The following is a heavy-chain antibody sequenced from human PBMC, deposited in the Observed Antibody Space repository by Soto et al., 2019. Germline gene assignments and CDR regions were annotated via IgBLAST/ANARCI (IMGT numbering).Heavy chain of an antibody. Sequence: QVQLVQSGAEVRKPGASVKVSCKASGYTFTNYGITWVRQAPGQGLEWMGWVNIYEGSTNYAQKFQGRVTMTTDTSTSTVYLELRSLRYAETAIYYCARERGTYTYGDCWGQGTLVTVSS. D-gene: IGHD5-18*01. V-gene: IGHV1-18*01. CDR2: VNIYEGST. CDR3: ARERGTYTYGDC. J-gene: IGHJ4*02. CDR1: GYTFTNYG.